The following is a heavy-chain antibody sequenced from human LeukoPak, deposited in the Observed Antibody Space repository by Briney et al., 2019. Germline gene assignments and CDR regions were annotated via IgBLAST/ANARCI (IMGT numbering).Heavy chain of an antibody. CDR1: GGSISSYY. Sequence: SETLPLTCTVSGGSISSYYWSWIRQPPGKGLEWIGYIYYSGSTNYNPSLKSRVTISVDMSKNQFSLKLSSVTAADTAVYYCARGGYSYGYGDYWGQGTLVTVSS. CDR2: IYYSGST. J-gene: IGHJ4*02. D-gene: IGHD5-18*01. CDR3: ARGGYSYGYGDY. V-gene: IGHV4-59*01.